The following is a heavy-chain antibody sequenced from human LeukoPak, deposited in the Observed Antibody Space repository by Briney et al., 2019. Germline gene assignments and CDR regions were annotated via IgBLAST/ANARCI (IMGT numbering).Heavy chain of an antibody. CDR3: TTHAHKYYYDSSGYYFTARGAFDI. Sequence: GGSLRLSCAASGFTFSGSAMHWVRQGSGKGLEWVGRIRSKANSYATAYAASVKGRFTISRDDAKNTAYLQMHSLKTEDTAVYYCTTHAHKYYYDSSGYYFTARGAFDIWGQGTMVTVSS. CDR2: IRSKANSYAT. J-gene: IGHJ3*02. D-gene: IGHD3-22*01. V-gene: IGHV3-73*01. CDR1: GFTFSGSA.